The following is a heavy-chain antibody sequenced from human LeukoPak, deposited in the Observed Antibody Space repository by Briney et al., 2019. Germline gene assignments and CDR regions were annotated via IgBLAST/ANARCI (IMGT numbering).Heavy chain of an antibody. V-gene: IGHV3-21*01. Sequence: GGSLRLSCAASGFSFSSYSMNWVPQARGKGLEWVSSICDSSTYIFNADPVQGRFTISRDDAKNSLYLQMNSLRVEDTAVYYCVRVVYCSGGSCSYYFDFWGQGTLVTVSS. CDR2: ICDSSTYI. D-gene: IGHD2-15*01. CDR3: VRVVYCSGGSCSYYFDF. J-gene: IGHJ4*02. CDR1: GFSFSSYS.